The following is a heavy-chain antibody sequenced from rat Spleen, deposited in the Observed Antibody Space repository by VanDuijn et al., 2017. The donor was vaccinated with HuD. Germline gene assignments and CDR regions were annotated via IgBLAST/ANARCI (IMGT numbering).Heavy chain of an antibody. V-gene: IGHV5-62*01. CDR1: GFTFSSYG. D-gene: IGHD1-8*01. CDR2: ISSASGT. CDR3: ARLGVAYYFDY. J-gene: IGHJ2*01. Sequence: VQLVESGGGLVQPGKSLKLSCSASGFTFSSYGMHWIRQAPGKGLDGVAYISSASGTVYADAVKGRFTISRDNAKNTLYLQLNSLKSEDTAIYYCARLGVAYYFDYWGQGVMVTVSS.